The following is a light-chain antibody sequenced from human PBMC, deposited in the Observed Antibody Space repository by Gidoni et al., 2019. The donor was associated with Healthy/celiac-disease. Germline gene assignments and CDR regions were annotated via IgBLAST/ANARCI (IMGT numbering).Light chain of an antibody. CDR3: QQYGSSPWT. J-gene: IGKJ1*01. CDR1: PSVSSSY. Sequence: ESVLTQPPGTLSLSPGETATLPCRASPSVSSSYLAWYQQKPGQAPRLLIYGASSRAPGIPDRFSGSGSGTDFTLTISRLEPEDFAVYYCQQYGSSPWTFGQGTKVEIK. CDR2: GAS. V-gene: IGKV3-20*01.